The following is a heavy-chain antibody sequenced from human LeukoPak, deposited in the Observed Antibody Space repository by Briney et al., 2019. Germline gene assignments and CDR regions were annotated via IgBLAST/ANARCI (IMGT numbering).Heavy chain of an antibody. D-gene: IGHD3-10*01. CDR1: GFTFSIYG. CDR2: IWNDGSNK. Sequence: GGSLRLSCAASGFTFSIYGMHWVRQAPGKGLEWVAVIWNDGSNKYYADSVKGRFTISRDNSKNTLYLQMNSLRAEDTAVYSCARASGPFDYWGQGALVTVSS. J-gene: IGHJ4*02. V-gene: IGHV3-33*01. CDR3: ARASGPFDY.